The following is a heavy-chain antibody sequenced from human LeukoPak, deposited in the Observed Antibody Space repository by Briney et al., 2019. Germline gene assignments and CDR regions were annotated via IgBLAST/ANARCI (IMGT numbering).Heavy chain of an antibody. V-gene: IGHV4-34*01. D-gene: IGHD3/OR15-3a*01. CDR2: ITRFGDI. Sequence: SETLSLTCFVYGGSFSGYYWSWVRQPPGKGLEWIGEITRFGDINYNPSLKSRVTISVDTSKNQFSLKLRSVTAADTAVYYCARHFGTWGQGTLVTVSS. CDR3: ARHFGT. J-gene: IGHJ4*02. CDR1: GGSFSGYY.